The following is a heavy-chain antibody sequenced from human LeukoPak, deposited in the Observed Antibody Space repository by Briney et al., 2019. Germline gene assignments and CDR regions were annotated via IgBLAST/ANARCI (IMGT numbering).Heavy chain of an antibody. CDR3: ARVKMELYYYGSGSSNDAFDI. CDR2: IYYSGST. CDR1: GGSISSSTYY. D-gene: IGHD3-10*01. V-gene: IGHV4-39*07. J-gene: IGHJ3*02. Sequence: SETLSLTCTVSGGSISSSTYYWGWIRQPPGKGLEWIGSIYYSGSTYYNPSLKSRVTMSVDTSKNQFSLKLSSVTAADTAVYYCARVKMELYYYGSGSSNDAFDIWGQGTMVTVSS.